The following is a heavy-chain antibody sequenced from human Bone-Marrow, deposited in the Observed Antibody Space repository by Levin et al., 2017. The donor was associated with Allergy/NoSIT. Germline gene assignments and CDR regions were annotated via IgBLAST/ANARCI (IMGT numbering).Heavy chain of an antibody. D-gene: IGHD2-15*01. J-gene: IGHJ4*02. CDR2: ISSSSSYI. Sequence: GGSLRLSCAASGFTFSSYSMNWVRQAPGKGLEWVSSISSSSSYIYYADSVKGRFTISRDNAKNSLYLQMNSLRAEDTAVYYCARGIGYCSGGSCYPEDYWGQGTLVTVSS. CDR1: GFTFSSYS. V-gene: IGHV3-21*01. CDR3: ARGIGYCSGGSCYPEDY.